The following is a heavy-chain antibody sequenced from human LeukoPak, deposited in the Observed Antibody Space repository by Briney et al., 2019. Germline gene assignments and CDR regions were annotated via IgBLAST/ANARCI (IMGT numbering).Heavy chain of an antibody. Sequence: ASVKVSFKASGYTFTSYGISWVRQAPGQGLEWMGWISAYNGNTNYAQKLQGRVTMTTDTSTSTAYMELRSLRSDDTAVYYCARAEPAHQLVAFADYWGQGTLVTVSS. CDR2: ISAYNGNT. D-gene: IGHD6-13*01. CDR3: ARAEPAHQLVAFADY. J-gene: IGHJ4*02. V-gene: IGHV1-18*01. CDR1: GYTFTSYG.